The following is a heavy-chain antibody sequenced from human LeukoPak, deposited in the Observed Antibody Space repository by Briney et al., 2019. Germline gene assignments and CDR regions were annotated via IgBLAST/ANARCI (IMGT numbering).Heavy chain of an antibody. CDR2: IYHSGST. D-gene: IGHD3-16*01. CDR3: ARLGGLRRFDY. V-gene: IGHV4-4*02. J-gene: IGHJ4*02. CDR1: GGSISSSNW. Sequence: PSGTLSLTCAVSGGSISSSNWWSWVRQPPGKGLEWIGEIYHSGSTNYNPSLKSQVTISVDKSKNQFSLKLSSVTAADTAVYYCARLGGLRRFDYWGQGTLVTVSS.